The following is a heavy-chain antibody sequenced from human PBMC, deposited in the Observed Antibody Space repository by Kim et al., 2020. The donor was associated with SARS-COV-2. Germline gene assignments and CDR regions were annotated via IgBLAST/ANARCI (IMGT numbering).Heavy chain of an antibody. CDR3: AKERMIVVGRSVGYYFDY. Sequence: KGRFTISRDNSKNTLYLQMNSLRAEDTAVYYCAKERMIVVGRSVGYYFDYWGQGTLVTVSS. D-gene: IGHD3-22*01. J-gene: IGHJ4*02. V-gene: IGHV3-30*02.